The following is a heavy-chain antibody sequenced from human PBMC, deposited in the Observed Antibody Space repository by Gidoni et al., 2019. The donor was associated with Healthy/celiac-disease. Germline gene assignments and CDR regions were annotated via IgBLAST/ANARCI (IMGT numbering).Heavy chain of an antibody. CDR1: GFTLDDYT. D-gene: IGHD3-16*02. Sequence: EVQLVESGGVVVQPGGSLRLSCAASGFTLDDYTMHWVRQAPGKGLEWVSLISWDGGSTYYADSVKGRFTISRDNSKNSLYLQMNSLRTEDTALYYCAKSLRLGELSFPFDYWGQGTLVTVSS. V-gene: IGHV3-43*01. J-gene: IGHJ4*02. CDR2: ISWDGGST. CDR3: AKSLRLGELSFPFDY.